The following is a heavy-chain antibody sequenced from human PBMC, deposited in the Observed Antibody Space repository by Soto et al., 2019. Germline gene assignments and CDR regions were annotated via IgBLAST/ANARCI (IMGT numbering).Heavy chain of an antibody. CDR1: GGSISSTNYY. Sequence: PSETLSLTCIVSGGSISSTNYYWAWVRQPPGKGLEWIGNIYYDGNTYYHPSFRSRLTVSVDTSKNQFSLKLGSVTAADTAMYYCARGSSRWDYWGQGTLVTVYS. J-gene: IGHJ4*02. CDR2: IYYDGNT. V-gene: IGHV4-39*07. D-gene: IGHD6-13*01. CDR3: ARGSSRWDY.